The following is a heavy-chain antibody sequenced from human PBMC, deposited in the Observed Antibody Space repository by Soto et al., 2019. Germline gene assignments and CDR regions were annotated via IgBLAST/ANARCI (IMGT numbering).Heavy chain of an antibody. CDR3: AKLEIDYYGSR. CDR1: GFTFSSYA. J-gene: IGHJ4*02. CDR2: ISGSGGST. Sequence: EVQLLESGGGLVQPGGSLRLSCAASGFTFSSYAMSWVRQAPGKGLEWVSAISGSGGSTYYADSVKGRFTISRDNSQNTLYLQMNSLRAEYTAVYYCAKLEIDYYGSRWGQGTLVTVSS. D-gene: IGHD3-10*01. V-gene: IGHV3-23*01.